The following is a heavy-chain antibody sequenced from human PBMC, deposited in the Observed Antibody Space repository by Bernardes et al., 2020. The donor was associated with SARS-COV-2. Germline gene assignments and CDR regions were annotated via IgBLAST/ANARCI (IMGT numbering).Heavy chain of an antibody. J-gene: IGHJ4*02. D-gene: IGHD2-2*01. CDR3: ARAEFVVVPAARIGGDYFDY. V-gene: IGHV3-7*01. Sequence: GGSLRLSCSASGFTFSIYWMNWVRQAPGKGLEWVANIKQDGSDKFYVDSVKGRFTISRDNAKNSLYLQMNSLRDEDTAVYYCARAEFVVVPAARIGGDYFDYWGQGALVTVSS. CDR2: IKQDGSDK. CDR1: GFTFSIYW.